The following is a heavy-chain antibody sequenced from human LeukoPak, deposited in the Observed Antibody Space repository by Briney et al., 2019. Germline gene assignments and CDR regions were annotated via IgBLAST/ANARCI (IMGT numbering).Heavy chain of an antibody. J-gene: IGHJ4*02. CDR2: MSYDGSNK. V-gene: IGHV3-30*04. CDR3: ARDHFDY. CDR1: GFTFSSYA. Sequence: GRSLRLSCAASGFTFSSYAMHWVRQAPGKGLEWVAVMSYDGSNKYYADSMKGRFTISRDNSKNTLYLQMNSLRAEDTAVYYCARDHFDYWGQGTLVTVSS.